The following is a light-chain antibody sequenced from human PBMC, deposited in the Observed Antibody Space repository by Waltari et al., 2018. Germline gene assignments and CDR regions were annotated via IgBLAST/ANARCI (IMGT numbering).Light chain of an antibody. CDR1: SSDAGGYNS. Sequence: QSALTQPASVSGSPGQSITISCTGTSSDAGGYNSVSWYQQHPGKAPKVMIYDVSNRPSGVSNRFSGSKSGNTASLTISGLQAEDETVYYCSSHTSNSIVVFGGGTKLTVL. V-gene: IGLV2-14*03. CDR3: SSHTSNSIVV. J-gene: IGLJ2*01. CDR2: DVS.